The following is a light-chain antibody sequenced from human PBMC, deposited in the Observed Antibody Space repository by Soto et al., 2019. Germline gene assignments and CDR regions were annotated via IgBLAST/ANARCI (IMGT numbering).Light chain of an antibody. Sequence: DIQMTQSPSSLSASVGDRVTITCRASQSISSYLNWYQQKPGKAHKLLIYAASSLQSGVPSRFSGSGSGTDFTLTISSLQPEDFATYYCQQSYSTRYTFGQGTKVDIK. CDR3: QQSYSTRYT. V-gene: IGKV1-39*01. CDR2: AAS. CDR1: QSISSY. J-gene: IGKJ2*01.